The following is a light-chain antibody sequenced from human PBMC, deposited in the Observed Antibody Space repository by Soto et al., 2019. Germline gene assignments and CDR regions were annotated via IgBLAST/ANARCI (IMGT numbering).Light chain of an antibody. J-gene: IGKJ1*01. CDR1: QSVNSNY. V-gene: IGKV3-20*01. CDR2: GAS. CDR3: QHYGGSSRT. Sequence: EFVLTQSPGTLSLSPGEIASLSCWASQSVNSNYVAWYQQKPGQAPRLLIYGASTRATGIPDRFSGSGSGTAFTLTIGRLEPEDSAVYYCQHYGGSSRTFGKGTKVDIK.